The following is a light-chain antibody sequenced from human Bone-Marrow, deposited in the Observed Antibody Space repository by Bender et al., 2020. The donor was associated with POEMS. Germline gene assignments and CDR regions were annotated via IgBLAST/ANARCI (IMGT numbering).Light chain of an antibody. CDR2: EVN. CDR1: SGDVGFSEY. V-gene: IGLV2-8*01. Sequence: QSALTQPPSASGSPGQSVTISCTGTSGDVGFSEYVAWYQHHPGKAPKVILYEVNKRHSGVPDRFSGSRSGNTASLTVSGLQADDEADYYCTAYTTRKTHVFGSGTKVTVL. CDR3: TAYTTRKTHV. J-gene: IGLJ1*01.